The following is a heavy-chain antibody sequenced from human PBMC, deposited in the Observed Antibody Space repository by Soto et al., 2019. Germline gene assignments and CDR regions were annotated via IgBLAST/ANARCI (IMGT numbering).Heavy chain of an antibody. CDR1: GGTFRTYA. D-gene: IGHD6-19*01. J-gene: IGHJ6*02. V-gene: IGHV1-69*12. CDR2: IIPIFGTV. Sequence: QVQLLQSGAEVKKPGSSVRVSCEASGGTFRTYAISWVRQAPGQGLEWMGEIIPIFGTVNYAQKFQGRVTIPADESTSTGYMDLRRLRSADTAVYYCAKGAVAGTPTSYYYYGMDVWGQGTTVTVSS. CDR3: AKGAVAGTPTSYYYYGMDV.